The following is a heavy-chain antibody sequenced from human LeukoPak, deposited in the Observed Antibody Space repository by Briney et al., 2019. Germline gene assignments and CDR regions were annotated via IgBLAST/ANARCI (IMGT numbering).Heavy chain of an antibody. Sequence: ASVKVSCKASGGTFSSYAISWVRQAPGQGLEWMGGIIPIFGTANYAQKFQGRVTITADESTSTAYMELSSLRSEDTAVYYCARDDPGYSGYDFSWGQGTLVTVPS. CDR1: GGTFSSYA. D-gene: IGHD5-12*01. V-gene: IGHV1-69*13. CDR3: ARDDPGYSGYDFS. J-gene: IGHJ4*02. CDR2: IIPIFGTA.